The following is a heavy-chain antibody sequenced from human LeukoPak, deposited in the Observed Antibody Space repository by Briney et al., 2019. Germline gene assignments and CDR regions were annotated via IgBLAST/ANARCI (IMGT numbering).Heavy chain of an antibody. CDR1: GFTFSSYG. J-gene: IGHJ4*02. V-gene: IGHV3-30*18. CDR2: ISYDGSNK. CDR3: AKDLQSGRFLEWIGTGTTFDY. D-gene: IGHD3-3*01. Sequence: GGSLRLSCAASGFTFSSYGMHWVRQAPGKGLEWVAVISYDGSNKYYADSGKGRLTISRDNSKNTLYLQMNSLRAEDTAVYYCAKDLQSGRFLEWIGTGTTFDYWGQGTLVTVSS.